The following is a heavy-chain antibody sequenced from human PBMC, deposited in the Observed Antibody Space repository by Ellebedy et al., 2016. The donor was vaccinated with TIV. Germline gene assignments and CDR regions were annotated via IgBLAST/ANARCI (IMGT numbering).Heavy chain of an antibody. J-gene: IGHJ4*02. CDR2: IVDDGSRT. CDR3: ARGEGWIDN. V-gene: IGHV3-74*01. Sequence: GGSLRLXXAASGFTFSGYWMHWVRQAPGKGLVWVSRIVDDGSRTTYADSVKGRFTISRDNAKNSLYLQMNGLRAEDTAVYFCARGEGWIDNWGQGTLVTVSS. CDR1: GFTFSGYW. D-gene: IGHD5-24*01.